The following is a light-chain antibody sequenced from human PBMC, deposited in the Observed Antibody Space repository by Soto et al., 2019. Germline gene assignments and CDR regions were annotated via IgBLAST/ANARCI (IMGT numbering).Light chain of an antibody. V-gene: IGLV2-23*02. Sequence: QSALTQPASVSGSPGQSITISCTGTSSDIGNYKLVSWFQQHPGKAPRLIIFAVTERPAGISVRFSGSKSGNTASLTISGLQAEDEDDYYCSSYAGSSSYVFGTGTKVTVL. CDR2: AVT. CDR3: SSYAGSSSYV. CDR1: SSDIGNYKL. J-gene: IGLJ1*01.